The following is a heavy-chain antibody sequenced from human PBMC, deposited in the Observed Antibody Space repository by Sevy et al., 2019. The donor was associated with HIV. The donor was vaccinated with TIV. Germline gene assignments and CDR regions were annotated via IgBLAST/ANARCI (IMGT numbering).Heavy chain of an antibody. Sequence: SETLSLTCTVSGGSISSYYWSWIRQPPGKGLEWIGYIYNSGSTNYNPSLKSRLTISVDTSKNQFSLKLSSVTAADTAVYYCARVGRISYYDSSGYFHYWGQGTLVTVSS. CDR3: ARVGRISYYDSSGYFHY. CDR1: GGSISSYY. D-gene: IGHD3-22*01. CDR2: IYNSGST. V-gene: IGHV4-59*01. J-gene: IGHJ4*02.